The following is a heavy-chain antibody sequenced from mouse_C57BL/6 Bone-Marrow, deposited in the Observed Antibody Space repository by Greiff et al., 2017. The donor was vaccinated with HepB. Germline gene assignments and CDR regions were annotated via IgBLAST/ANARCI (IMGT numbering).Heavy chain of an antibody. CDR1: GYTFTSYW. Sequence: QVQLLQSGAELVKPGASLKMSCTASGYTFTSYWIPWVKQRPGQGLEWIGYINPGSGSINYNEKFKSKSTLTVDTSTSTAYMQLSSLTSEASAVYYCGRRVRITTRIFDYWGQGTTLTVSS. D-gene: IGHD2-4*01. J-gene: IGHJ2*01. CDR3: GRRVRITTRIFDY. V-gene: IGHV1-55*01. CDR2: INPGSGSI.